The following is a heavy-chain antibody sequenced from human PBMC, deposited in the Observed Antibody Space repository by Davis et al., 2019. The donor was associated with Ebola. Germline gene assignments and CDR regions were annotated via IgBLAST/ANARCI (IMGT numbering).Heavy chain of an antibody. Sequence: PSETLSLTCTVSGGSISSYYWSWIRQPPGKGLEWIGYIYYSGSTNYNPSLKSRVTISVDTSKNQFSLKLSSVTAADTAVYYCASIDYGDYQYYFDYWGQGTLVTVSS. CDR1: GGSISSYY. CDR3: ASIDYGDYQYYFDY. D-gene: IGHD4-17*01. J-gene: IGHJ4*02. CDR2: IYYSGST. V-gene: IGHV4-59*12.